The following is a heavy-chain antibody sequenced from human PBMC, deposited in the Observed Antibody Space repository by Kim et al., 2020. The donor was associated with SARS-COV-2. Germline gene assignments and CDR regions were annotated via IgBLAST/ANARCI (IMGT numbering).Heavy chain of an antibody. CDR3: TTIVGAMGYWYFDL. CDR2: INSKTDGGTT. V-gene: IGHV3-15*01. Sequence: GGSLRLSCAASGFTFSNAWMSWVRQAPGKGLEWVGRINSKTDGGTTDYAAPVKGRFTISRDDSKNTLYLQMNSLKTEDTAVYYCTTIVGAMGYWYFDLWGRGTLVTVSS. CDR1: GFTFSNAW. D-gene: IGHD1-26*01. J-gene: IGHJ2*01.